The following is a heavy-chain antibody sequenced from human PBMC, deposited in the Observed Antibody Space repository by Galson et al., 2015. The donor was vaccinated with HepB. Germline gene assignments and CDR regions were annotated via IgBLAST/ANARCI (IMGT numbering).Heavy chain of an antibody. Sequence: SVKVSCKASRYIFNNYGISWVRQAPGQGLEWMGLINADNGNTEYSQKFQGRVTITSDTSASTVYMELSSLRSEDTAVYYCVRADQGYYDSSGYYWGQGSLVTVFS. CDR2: INADNGNT. D-gene: IGHD3-22*01. CDR1: RYIFNNYG. V-gene: IGHV1-3*01. CDR3: VRADQGYYDSSGYY. J-gene: IGHJ4*02.